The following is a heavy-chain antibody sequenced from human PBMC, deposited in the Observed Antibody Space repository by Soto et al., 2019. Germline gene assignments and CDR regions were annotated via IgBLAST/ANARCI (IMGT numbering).Heavy chain of an antibody. J-gene: IGHJ4*02. D-gene: IGHD3-10*01. CDR3: ARGRGDPYYFDY. Sequence: GGSLRLSCAASGFTFSSYSMNWVRQAPGKGLEWVSSISSSSSYIYYADSVKGRFTISRDNAKNSLYLQMNSLRAEDTAVYYCARGRGDPYYFDYWGQGTLVTVSS. CDR1: GFTFSSYS. CDR2: ISSSSSYI. V-gene: IGHV3-21*01.